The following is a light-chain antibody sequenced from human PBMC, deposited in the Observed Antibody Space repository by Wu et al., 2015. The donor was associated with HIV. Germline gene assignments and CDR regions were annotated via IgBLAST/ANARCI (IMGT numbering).Light chain of an antibody. V-gene: IGKV1-27*01. CDR1: QGISNF. J-gene: IGKJ5*01. CDR3: QQYFITAPIT. Sequence: DIQMTQSPSSLSASVGDRVTITCRASQGISNFLAWYQQKPGKPPKVLIYAASTLQSGVPSRFSGSGSGTDFTLTISSLQPEDVATYYCQQYFITAPITFGQGTRLEIK. CDR2: AAS.